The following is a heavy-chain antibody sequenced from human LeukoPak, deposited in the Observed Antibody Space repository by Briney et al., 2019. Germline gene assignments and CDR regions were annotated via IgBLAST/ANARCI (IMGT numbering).Heavy chain of an antibody. V-gene: IGHV4-39*01. CDR1: GGSISSSSYY. D-gene: IGHD5-18*01. Sequence: PSETLSLTCTVSGGSISSSSYYWGWIRQPPGKGLEWIGSIYYSGSTYYNPSLKSRVTISVDTSKNQFSLKLSSVTAADTAVYYCARLPPGTWIQPTGNSFDPWGQGTLVTVSS. CDR2: IYYSGST. CDR3: ARLPPGTWIQPTGNSFDP. J-gene: IGHJ5*02.